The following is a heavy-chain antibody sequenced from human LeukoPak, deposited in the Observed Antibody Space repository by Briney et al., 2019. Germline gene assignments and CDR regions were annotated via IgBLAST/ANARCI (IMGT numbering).Heavy chain of an antibody. CDR2: IYYSGST. J-gene: IGHJ3*01. D-gene: IGHD5-18*01. CDR3: ARLQNRGFDYGYDDAFDV. Sequence: PSETLSLTCIVSHGSISRYYWSWIRQPPGKGLEWIGHIYYSGSTEYRPSLKSRVTISVDTSENQVSLKVTSVTAADTAVYYCARLQNRGFDYGYDDAFDVWGQGTMVTVSS. CDR1: HGSISRYY. V-gene: IGHV4-59*08.